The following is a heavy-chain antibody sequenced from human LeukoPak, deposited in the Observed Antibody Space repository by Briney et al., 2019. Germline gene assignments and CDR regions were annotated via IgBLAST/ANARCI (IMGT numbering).Heavy chain of an antibody. CDR2: ISSSSSYI. Sequence: GGSLRLSCAASGFTFSSYSMNWVRQAPGKGLEWVSSISSSSSYIYYADSVKGRFTISRDNAKNSLYLQMNSLRAEDTAVYYCARDIRYCSGGSCYLRYYGMDVWGQGTTVTVSS. V-gene: IGHV3-21*01. CDR1: GFTFSSYS. D-gene: IGHD2-15*01. J-gene: IGHJ6*02. CDR3: ARDIRYCSGGSCYLRYYGMDV.